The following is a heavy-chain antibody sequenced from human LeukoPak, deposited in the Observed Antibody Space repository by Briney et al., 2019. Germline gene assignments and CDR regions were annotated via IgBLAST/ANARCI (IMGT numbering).Heavy chain of an antibody. D-gene: IGHD2-15*01. Sequence: PSETLSLTCTVSGGSISSSTYYWGWIRQPPGKGLEWIGRIYYSGSTYYNPSLKSRVTISVDTPTNHFSLQLNSVTAADTAVYWCARVAYCSGGTCSHDGFDIWGQGTRVTVSS. CDR1: GGSISSSTYY. CDR3: ARVAYCSGGTCSHDGFDI. V-gene: IGHV4-39*02. CDR2: IYYSGST. J-gene: IGHJ3*02.